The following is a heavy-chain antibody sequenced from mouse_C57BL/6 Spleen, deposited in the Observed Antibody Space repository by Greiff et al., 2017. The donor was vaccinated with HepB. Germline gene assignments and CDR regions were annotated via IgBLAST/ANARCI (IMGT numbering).Heavy chain of an antibody. Sequence: EVQLKESGPGLVKPSQSLSLTCSVTGYSITSGYYWNWIRQFPGNKLEWMGYISYDGSNNYNPSLKNRISITRDTSKNQFFLKLNSVTTEDTATYYCAGSIYYYGSSLDYWGQGTTLTVSS. CDR3: AGSIYYYGSSLDY. V-gene: IGHV3-6*01. CDR2: ISYDGSN. D-gene: IGHD1-1*01. J-gene: IGHJ2*01. CDR1: GYSITSGYY.